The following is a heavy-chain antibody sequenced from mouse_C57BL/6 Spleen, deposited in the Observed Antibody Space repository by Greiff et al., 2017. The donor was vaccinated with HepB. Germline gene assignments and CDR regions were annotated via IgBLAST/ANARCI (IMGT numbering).Heavy chain of an antibody. J-gene: IGHJ4*01. Sequence: QVQLQQPGAELVRPGPSVKLSCKASGYTFTSYWMHWVKQRPGQGLEWIGVIDPSDSYTNYNQKFKGKATLTVDTSSSTAYMQLSSLTSEDSAVYYCAGVYGYDEDYYAMDYWGQGTSVTVSS. D-gene: IGHD2-2*01. CDR1: GYTFTSYW. CDR3: AGVYGYDEDYYAMDY. CDR2: IDPSDSYT. V-gene: IGHV1-59*01.